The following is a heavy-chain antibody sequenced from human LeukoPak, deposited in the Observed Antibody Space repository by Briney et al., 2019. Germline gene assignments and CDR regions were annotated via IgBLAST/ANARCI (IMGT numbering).Heavy chain of an antibody. D-gene: IGHD3-22*01. Sequence: GTSVKVSCKASGFTFTRSAMQWVRQARGQRLEWIGWIVVGSGNTNYAQKFQERVTISRDMSTSTAYMELSSLRSEDTAVYYCAALVDYYDSSGYYVDYWGQGTLVTASS. J-gene: IGHJ4*02. V-gene: IGHV1-58*02. CDR1: GFTFTRSA. CDR2: IVVGSGNT. CDR3: AALVDYYDSSGYYVDY.